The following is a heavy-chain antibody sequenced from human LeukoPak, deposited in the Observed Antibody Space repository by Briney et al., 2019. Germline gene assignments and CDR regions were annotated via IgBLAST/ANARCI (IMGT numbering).Heavy chain of an antibody. CDR1: GFTFSSYA. CDR2: ISYDGSNK. Sequence: PGGSLRLSCAASGFTFSSYAMHWVRQAPGKGLEWVAVISYDGSNKYYADSVKGRFTISRDNSKNTLYLQMNSPRAEDTAVYYCAREPRVVPAAPLDYWGQGTLVTVSS. D-gene: IGHD2-2*01. J-gene: IGHJ4*02. V-gene: IGHV3-30-3*01. CDR3: AREPRVVPAAPLDY.